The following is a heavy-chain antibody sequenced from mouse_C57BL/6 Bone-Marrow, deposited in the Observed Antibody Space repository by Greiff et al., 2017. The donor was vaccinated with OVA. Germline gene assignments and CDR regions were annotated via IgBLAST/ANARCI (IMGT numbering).Heavy chain of an antibody. Sequence: EVQLVESEGGLVQPGSSMKLSCTASGFTFSDYYMAWVRQVPEKGLEWVANINYDGSSTYYLDSFKSRFIISRDNAKNILYLQMSSLKSEDTATYYCARGGRDWYFDVWGTGTTVTVSS. CDR3: ARGGRDWYFDV. J-gene: IGHJ1*03. V-gene: IGHV5-16*01. D-gene: IGHD6-1*01. CDR1: GFTFSDYY. CDR2: INYDGSST.